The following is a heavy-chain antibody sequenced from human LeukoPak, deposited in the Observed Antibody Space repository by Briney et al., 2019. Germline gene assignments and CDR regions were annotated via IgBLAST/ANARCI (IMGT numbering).Heavy chain of an antibody. CDR3: ARDRDYGSDY. D-gene: IGHD4-17*01. CDR1: GFTVSSNY. V-gene: IGHV3-53*01. J-gene: IGHJ4*02. CDR2: IYSGGST. Sequence: GGSLRLSCAASGFTVSSNYMSWVRQAPGKGLEWVSLIYSGGSTYYADSVKGRFTISRDDSKNTLYLQMNSLRAEDTAVYYCARDRDYGSDYWGQGTLVTVSS.